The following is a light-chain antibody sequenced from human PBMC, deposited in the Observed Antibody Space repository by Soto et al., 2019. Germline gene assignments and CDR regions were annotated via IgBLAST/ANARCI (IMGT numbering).Light chain of an antibody. J-gene: IGKJ1*01. CDR2: LGS. CDR3: MQALQTPRT. V-gene: IGKV2-28*01. CDR1: QSLLHSNGHNY. Sequence: EIVMTQSPLSLPVTPGEPASISCRSSQSLLHSNGHNYLDWYVQKPGQSPQLLIYLGSNRASGVPDRFSGSGSGTDFTLKVSRGEAEDVGVYYCMQALQTPRTFGQGTKVEIK.